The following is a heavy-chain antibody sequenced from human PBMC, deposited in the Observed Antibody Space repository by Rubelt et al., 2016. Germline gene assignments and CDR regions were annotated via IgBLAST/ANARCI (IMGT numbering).Heavy chain of an antibody. V-gene: IGHV1-46*01. J-gene: IGHJ3*02. CDR3: ARVYGSAFDI. D-gene: IGHD3-10*01. Sequence: QVQLVQSGAEVKKPGSSVKVSCKASGGTFSSYAISWVRQAPGQGLEWMGIINPSGGGGSSYEQKFQGRVTRTRDTSTSTVYMELRSLRSDDTAVYYCARVYGSAFDIWGQGTMVTVSS. CDR1: GGTFSSYA. CDR2: INPSGGGGS.